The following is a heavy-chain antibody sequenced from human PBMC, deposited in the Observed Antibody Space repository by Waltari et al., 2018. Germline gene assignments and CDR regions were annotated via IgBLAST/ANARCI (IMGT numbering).Heavy chain of an antibody. J-gene: IGHJ4*02. CDR1: GGTFSSYA. D-gene: IGHD1-26*01. CDR3: ASPSGSYYNPFGY. Sequence: QVQLVQSGAEVKKPGSSVKVSCQASGGTFSSYALSWVRQAPGQGLEWMGGIIPIFGTANYAQKFQGRVTITTDESTSTAYMELSSLRSEDTAVYYCASPSGSYYNPFGYWGQGTLVTVSS. CDR2: IIPIFGTA. V-gene: IGHV1-69*05.